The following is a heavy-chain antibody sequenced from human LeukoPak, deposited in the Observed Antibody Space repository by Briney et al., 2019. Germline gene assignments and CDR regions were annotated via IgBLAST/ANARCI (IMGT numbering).Heavy chain of an antibody. CDR2: IYYSGST. J-gene: IGHJ5*02. Sequence: SETLSLTCTVSGGSISNSSYYWGWIRQPPGKGLEWIGSIYYSGSTYYNPSLKSRVTISVDTSKSQFSLRLSSVTAADTAVYYCARGGLEQRFDPWGQGTLVTVSS. CDR3: ARGGLEQRFDP. D-gene: IGHD3-3*01. CDR1: GGSISNSSYY. V-gene: IGHV4-39*07.